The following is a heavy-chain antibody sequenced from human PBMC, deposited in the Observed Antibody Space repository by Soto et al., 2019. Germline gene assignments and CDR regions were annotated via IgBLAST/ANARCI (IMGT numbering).Heavy chain of an antibody. CDR2: IYYSGST. J-gene: IGHJ5*02. D-gene: IGHD2-2*01. CDR3: ARADGFTTSWYDH. V-gene: IGHV4-59*01. CDR1: GGSISTYY. Sequence: QVQLQESGPGLVKPSETLSLTCTVSGGSISTYYWSWIRQPPGKGLEWIGYIYYSGSTNYNPSLKSRVTMSVDTSKNQFSLKLHSVTAADTAVYYCARADGFTTSWYDHWGQGALVTVSS.